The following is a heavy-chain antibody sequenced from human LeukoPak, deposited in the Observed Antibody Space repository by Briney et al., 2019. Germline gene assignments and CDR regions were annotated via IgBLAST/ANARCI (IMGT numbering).Heavy chain of an antibody. V-gene: IGHV3-23*01. CDR1: GFTFSSDA. J-gene: IGHJ4*02. CDR3: ANIPRGGWYFDY. D-gene: IGHD6-19*01. Sequence: GGSLRLSCAASGFTFSSDAMSWVRQAPGKGLEWVSVISGSGGSTNYADSVKGRFTISRDNSKNTLYLQMNSLRAEDTAVYYCANIPRGGWYFDYWGQGALVTVSS. CDR2: ISGSGGST.